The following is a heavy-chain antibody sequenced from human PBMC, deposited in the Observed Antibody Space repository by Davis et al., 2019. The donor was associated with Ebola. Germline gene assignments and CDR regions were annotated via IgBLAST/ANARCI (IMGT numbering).Heavy chain of an antibody. CDR3: ARAIGNYGGWFDP. V-gene: IGHV4-34*01. CDR2: INHSGST. D-gene: IGHD4-11*01. Sequence: SETLSLTCAVYGGSFSGYYWSWIRQPPGKGLEWIGAINHSGSTNYNPSLKSRVTISVDTSKNQFSLKLSSVTAADTAVYYCARAIGNYGGWFDPWGQGTLVTVSS. CDR1: GGSFSGYY. J-gene: IGHJ5*02.